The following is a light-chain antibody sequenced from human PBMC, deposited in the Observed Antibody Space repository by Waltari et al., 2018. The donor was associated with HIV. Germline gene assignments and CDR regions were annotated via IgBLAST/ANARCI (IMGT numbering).Light chain of an antibody. CDR1: KLGNRF. Sequence: DLSQPASVSVSPGQTATVSCSGDKLGNRFACWYRQRPGQSPELIIYQDSRRPSGISDRFSGSTSGTKATLTIRGTQSLDEGDYYCQAWDTNTFVFGGGTRVTVL. CDR3: QAWDTNTFV. J-gene: IGLJ1*01. V-gene: IGLV3-1*01. CDR2: QDS.